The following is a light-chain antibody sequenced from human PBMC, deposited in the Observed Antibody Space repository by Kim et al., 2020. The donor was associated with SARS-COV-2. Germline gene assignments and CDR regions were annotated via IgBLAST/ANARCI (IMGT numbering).Light chain of an antibody. CDR3: QSADSSGTWV. V-gene: IGLV3-25*03. CDR2: KDS. J-gene: IGLJ3*02. CDR1: ALPKQY. Sequence: VSPGQTARINCSGDALPKQYADWYQQKPGQAPVLVIYKDSERPSGIPERFSGSSSGTTVTLTISGVQAEDEADYYCQSADSSGTWVFGGGTQLTVL.